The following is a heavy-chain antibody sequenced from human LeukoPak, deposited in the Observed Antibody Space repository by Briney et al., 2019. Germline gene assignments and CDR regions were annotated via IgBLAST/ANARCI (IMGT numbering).Heavy chain of an antibody. J-gene: IGHJ5*02. CDR1: GFSLSGYL. CDR3: VRHARDVYNRRNWFDP. D-gene: IGHD5-24*01. V-gene: IGHV3-23*01. CDR2: INHAPNTGIST. Sequence: QSGGSLRLSCVASGFSLSGYLMSWVRQVPGEGPEWVAGINHAPNTGISTYYADSVKDRFIISRDYSKNTLYLQMNNLRAEDTATYYCVRHARDVYNRRNWFDPWGQGTLVTVTS.